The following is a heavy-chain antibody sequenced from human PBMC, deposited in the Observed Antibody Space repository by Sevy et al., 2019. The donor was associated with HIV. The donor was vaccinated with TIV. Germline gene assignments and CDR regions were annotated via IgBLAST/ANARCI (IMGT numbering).Heavy chain of an antibody. V-gene: IGHV3-30*03. CDR2: ISYDGNNR. CDR1: GFTFSDHG. CDR3: ARGIVGGTTAMDV. Sequence: GGSLRLSCAASGFTFSDHGMHWVRQAPGKGLDWVAAISYDGNNRYYADSVKGRFTISRDNSKNTLYLQMNSLRAEDTAVYYFARGIVGGTTAMDVWGQGTTVTVSS. J-gene: IGHJ6*02. D-gene: IGHD1-26*01.